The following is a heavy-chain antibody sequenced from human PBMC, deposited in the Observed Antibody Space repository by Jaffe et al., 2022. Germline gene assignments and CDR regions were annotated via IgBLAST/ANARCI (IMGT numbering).Heavy chain of an antibody. V-gene: IGHV1-2*02. CDR2: ISPDTGGR. J-gene: IGHJ4*02. D-gene: IGHD3-9*01. CDR1: GYTFTDYY. CDR3: ARSGVGTGYFLDY. Sequence: QVHLVQSGAEVKNPGASVKVSCKAAGYTFTDYYIHWVRQAPGQGLEWMGWISPDTGGRIYETKFEGRVTMTTDTSNSTVYMELSKLRSDDTAVFYCARSGVGTGYFLDYWGQGTLVTVSS.